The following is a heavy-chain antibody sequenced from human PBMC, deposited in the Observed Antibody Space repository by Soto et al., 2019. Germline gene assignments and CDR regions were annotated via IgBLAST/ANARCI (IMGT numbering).Heavy chain of an antibody. Sequence: QVQLQESGPGLVKPSQTLSLTCTVSGGSISSGGYYWSWIRQHPGKGLEWIGYIYYIGSTYYNPSLKSRVTISVDTSKNQFSLKLSSVTAADTAVYCARDLRFRGFYGMDVWGQGTTVTVSS. CDR2: IYYIGST. CDR1: GGSISSGGYY. V-gene: IGHV4-31*03. J-gene: IGHJ6*02. CDR3: ARDLRFRGFYGMDV. D-gene: IGHD3-10*01.